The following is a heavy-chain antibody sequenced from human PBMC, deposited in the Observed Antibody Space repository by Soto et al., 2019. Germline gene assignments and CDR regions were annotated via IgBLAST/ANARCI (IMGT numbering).Heavy chain of an antibody. CDR1: GGSISSSNW. Sequence: QVQLQESGPGLVKPSGTLSLTCVVSGGSISSSNWWSWVRQPPGKGLEWIGEIYRSGRTNYNPSLKXXVXIXXDKSKNQFSLKLTSVTAADTAVYYCARAPRDDFDYWGQGTLVTVSS. CDR3: ARAPRDDFDY. J-gene: IGHJ4*02. V-gene: IGHV4-4*02. CDR2: IYRSGRT.